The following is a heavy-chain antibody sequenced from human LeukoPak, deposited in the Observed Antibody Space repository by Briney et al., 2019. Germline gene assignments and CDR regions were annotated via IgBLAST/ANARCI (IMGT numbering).Heavy chain of an antibody. CDR2: ISGSGGST. CDR3: AKLRLDYDFWSGYFDN. V-gene: IGHV3-23*01. CDR1: GFTFSSYA. J-gene: IGHJ4*02. Sequence: GGSLRLSCAASGFTFSSYAMSWVRQAPGKGLEWVSAISGSGGSTYYADSVKGRFTISRDNPKNTLYLQMYSLRAEDTAVYYCAKLRLDYDFWSGYFDNWGQGTLVTVSS. D-gene: IGHD3-3*01.